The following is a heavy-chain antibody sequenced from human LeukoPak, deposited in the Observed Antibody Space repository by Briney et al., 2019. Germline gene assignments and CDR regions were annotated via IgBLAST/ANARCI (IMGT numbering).Heavy chain of an antibody. Sequence: PGGSLRLSGAASGFTFSSYGMHWVRQAPGKGLEWVAVILNDGSQEKYADSVKGRFTISRDNSKNTLFLQMSSLRAEDTAVYYCARDDALGDNALDIWGQGTMVTVSS. D-gene: IGHD3-16*01. CDR1: GFTFSSYG. V-gene: IGHV3-33*01. CDR3: ARDDALGDNALDI. J-gene: IGHJ3*02. CDR2: ILNDGSQE.